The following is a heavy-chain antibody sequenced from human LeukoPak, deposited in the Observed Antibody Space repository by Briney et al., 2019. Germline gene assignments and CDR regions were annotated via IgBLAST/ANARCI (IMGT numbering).Heavy chain of an antibody. Sequence: AGSLRLSCAASGFTFSSYAMNWVRQAPGKGLEWVAGISSGDRTFHAESVKGRFTISRDKSKDTLYLQMNSLRAEDTAVYYCAKDATASPYFHWFDNWGQGTQVIVSS. CDR1: GFTFSSYA. J-gene: IGHJ4*02. V-gene: IGHV3-23*01. CDR3: AKDATASPYFHWFDN. D-gene: IGHD3-9*01. CDR2: ISSGDRT.